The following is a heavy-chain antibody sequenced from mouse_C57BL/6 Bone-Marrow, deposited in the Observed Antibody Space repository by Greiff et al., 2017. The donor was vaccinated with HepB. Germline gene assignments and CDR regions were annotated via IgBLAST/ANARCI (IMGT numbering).Heavy chain of an antibody. V-gene: IGHV1-64*01. J-gene: IGHJ4*01. CDR2: IHPNSGST. D-gene: IGHD1-1*01. Sequence: QVQLQQPGAELVKPGASVKLSCKASGYTFTSYWMHWVKQRPGQGLEWIGRIHPNSGSTNYNEKFKSKATLTVDKSSSTAYMQLSRLTSEDSAVYDCARGHYGSSYYYAMDYWGQGTSVTVSS. CDR3: ARGHYGSSYYYAMDY. CDR1: GYTFTSYW.